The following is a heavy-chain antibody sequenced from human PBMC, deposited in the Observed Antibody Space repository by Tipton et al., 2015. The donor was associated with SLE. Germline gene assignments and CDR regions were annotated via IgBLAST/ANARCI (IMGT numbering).Heavy chain of an antibody. Sequence: QLVQSGAEVKKPGASVKVSCKASGYTLTSYGISWVRQAPGQGLECMGWISAYSANTNYAQKLQGRVSMTRDTSTSTVYMELSSLRSEDTAVYYCARDRIRDPPRTLGYWGQGTLVTVSS. CDR3: ARDRIRDPPRTLGY. D-gene: IGHD5-24*01. J-gene: IGHJ4*02. CDR2: ISAYSANT. CDR1: GYTLTSYG. V-gene: IGHV1-18*01.